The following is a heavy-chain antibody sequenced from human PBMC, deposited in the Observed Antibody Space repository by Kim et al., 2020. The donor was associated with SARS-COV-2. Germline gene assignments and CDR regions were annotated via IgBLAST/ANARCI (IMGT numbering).Heavy chain of an antibody. CDR1: GYTFTNYG. J-gene: IGHJ5*02. CDR2: ISAYNDNT. D-gene: IGHD1-26*01. CDR3: ARWIILGPTGGFDP. Sequence: ASVKVSCKTSGYTFTNYGIIWVRQAPGQGLEWMGWISAYNDNTESAPHLKDRVTLTIDTSTSTGYMELRSLTSDDTAMYYCARWIILGPTGGFDPWGQGTLVTVSS. V-gene: IGHV1-18*04.